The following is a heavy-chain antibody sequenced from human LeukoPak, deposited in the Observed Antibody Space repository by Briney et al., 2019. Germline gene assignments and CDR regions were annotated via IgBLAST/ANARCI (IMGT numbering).Heavy chain of an antibody. Sequence: GRSLRLSCAASGFTFSSYDMHWVRQAPGKGLEWVAVISYDGSNKYYADSVKGRFTISRDNSKNTLYLQMNSLRAEDTAVYYCAKELAAASVFWGQGTLVTVSS. CDR1: GFTFSSYD. V-gene: IGHV3-30*18. J-gene: IGHJ4*02. CDR2: ISYDGSNK. CDR3: AKELAAASVF. D-gene: IGHD6-13*01.